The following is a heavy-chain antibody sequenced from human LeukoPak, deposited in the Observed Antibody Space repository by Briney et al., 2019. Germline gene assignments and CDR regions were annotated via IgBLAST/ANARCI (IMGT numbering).Heavy chain of an antibody. D-gene: IGHD2-2*01. CDR1: GFTFSTHW. CDR2: MKRDGSEI. Sequence: GGSLRLSCSASGFTFSTHWMSWVRQAPGKGLEWVANMKRDGSEIYYVDSVRGRFTISRDNARNSLYLQMNSLRAEDTALYYCAKAGGDGSNYYSDYWGQGTLVTVSS. V-gene: IGHV3-7*03. CDR3: AKAGGDGSNYYSDY. J-gene: IGHJ4*02.